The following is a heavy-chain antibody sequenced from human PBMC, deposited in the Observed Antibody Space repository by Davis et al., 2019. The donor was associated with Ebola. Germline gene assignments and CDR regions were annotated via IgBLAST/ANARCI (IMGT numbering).Heavy chain of an antibody. CDR2: TYYRSKWYN. D-gene: IGHD5-18*01. J-gene: IGHJ4*02. CDR3: ARGGYSYGSIDY. Sequence: SQTLSLTCAISGDSVSSNSVAWNWIRQSPSRGLEWLGRTYYRSKWYNDYAVSVKSRITINPDTSKNQFSLQLSSVTAADTAVYYCARGGYSYGSIDYWGQGTLVTVSS. V-gene: IGHV6-1*01. CDR1: GDSVSSNSVA.